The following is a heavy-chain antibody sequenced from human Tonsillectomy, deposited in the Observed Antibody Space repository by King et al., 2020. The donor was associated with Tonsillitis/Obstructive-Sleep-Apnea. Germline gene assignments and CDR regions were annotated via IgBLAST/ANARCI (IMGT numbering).Heavy chain of an antibody. J-gene: IGHJ4*02. CDR3: ARAQYSSWDY. D-gene: IGHD6-13*01. V-gene: IGHV3-7*03. CDR1: GFTFSNYW. Sequence: VQLVESGGGLVQPGGSLRLSCAASGFTFSNYWMSWVRQAPGKGLEWVANIKQDGTEKYYVDSVKGRFTISRDNAKNSLYLQMNSLRAEDTAVYYCARAQYSSWDYWVQGTLVTVSS. CDR2: IKQDGTEK.